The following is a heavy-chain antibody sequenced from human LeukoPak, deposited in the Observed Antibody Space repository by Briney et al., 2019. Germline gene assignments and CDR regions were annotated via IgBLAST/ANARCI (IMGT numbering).Heavy chain of an antibody. CDR1: GYTFTDFY. V-gene: IGHV1-2*02. CDR3: ARDGDSPMVDFDY. D-gene: IGHD5-18*01. Sequence: ASVKVSCKTSGYTFTDFYFYWLRQAPGQGLEWVGWIFPRNGDTNYAQKFHDRVTLTRDTSISTAYMELSRLTSDDTAIYYGARDGDSPMVDFDYWGQGTLVTVSS. J-gene: IGHJ4*02. CDR2: IFPRNGDT.